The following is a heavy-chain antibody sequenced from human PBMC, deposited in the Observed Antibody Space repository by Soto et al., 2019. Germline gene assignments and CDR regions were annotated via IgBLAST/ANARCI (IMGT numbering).Heavy chain of an antibody. J-gene: IGHJ5*02. D-gene: IGHD6-13*01. V-gene: IGHV4-59*01. CDR3: ARGLSSSLPNWFDP. Sequence: SETLSLTCTVSGGSISSYYWSWIRQPPGKGLEWIGYIYYSGSTNYNPSLKSRVTISVDRSKNQFSLKLSSVTAADTAVYYCARGLSSSLPNWFDPWGQGTLVTVSS. CDR1: GGSISSYY. CDR2: IYYSGST.